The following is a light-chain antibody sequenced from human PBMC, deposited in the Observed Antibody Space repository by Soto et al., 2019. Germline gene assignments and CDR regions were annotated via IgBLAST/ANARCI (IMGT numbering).Light chain of an antibody. CDR2: AAS. J-gene: IGKJ1*01. CDR1: QSISSS. Sequence: DLQMTQSPSSLSASVGDRVTITCRASQSISSSLNWYQQKPGIAPKLLIYAASSLQSGVPSRFSGSGSGTDFTLTISSLQPEDFATYYCQQSYTTPPTFGQGTKVEIK. CDR3: QQSYTTPPT. V-gene: IGKV1-39*01.